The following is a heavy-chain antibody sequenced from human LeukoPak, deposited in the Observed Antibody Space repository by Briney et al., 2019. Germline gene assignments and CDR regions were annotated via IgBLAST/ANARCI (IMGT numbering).Heavy chain of an antibody. Sequence: GGSLRLSCAASGFTFSSYGMHWVRQAPGKGLEWVAFIRYDGSNKYYADSVKGRFTISRDNSKNTLYLQMNSLRAEDTAVYYCAKDNSVFVAGTADYWGQGTLVTVSS. CDR3: AKDNSVFVAGTADY. V-gene: IGHV3-30*02. CDR2: IRYDGSNK. CDR1: GFTFSSYG. J-gene: IGHJ4*02. D-gene: IGHD5/OR15-5a*01.